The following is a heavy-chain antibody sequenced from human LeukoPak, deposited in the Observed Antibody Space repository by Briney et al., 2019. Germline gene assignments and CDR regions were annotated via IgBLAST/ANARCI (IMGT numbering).Heavy chain of an antibody. Sequence: PGGSLRLSCAAFGFTFSSYWMSWVRQAPGKGLEWVANIKQDGSEKYYVDSVKGRFTISRDNAKNTLYLQMSSLKVEDTALYYCAASITMIDDALDMWGQGTMITVSS. V-gene: IGHV3-7*03. CDR3: AASITMIDDALDM. J-gene: IGHJ3*02. D-gene: IGHD3-22*01. CDR2: IKQDGSEK. CDR1: GFTFSSYW.